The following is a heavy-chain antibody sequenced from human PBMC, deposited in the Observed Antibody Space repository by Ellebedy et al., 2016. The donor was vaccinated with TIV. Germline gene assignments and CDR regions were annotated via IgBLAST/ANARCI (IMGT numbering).Heavy chain of an antibody. J-gene: IGHJ4*02. CDR2: ISDDGSST. V-gene: IGHV3-74*01. Sequence: GESLKISCAASGFTFSSYAMSWVRQAPGKGLVWVSRISDDGSSTSYADSVKGRFTISRDNAKNTLYLQMNSLRAEDTAVYYCGRGGTYAVYWGQGTLVTVSS. CDR3: GRGGTYAVY. D-gene: IGHD1-26*01. CDR1: GFTFSSYA.